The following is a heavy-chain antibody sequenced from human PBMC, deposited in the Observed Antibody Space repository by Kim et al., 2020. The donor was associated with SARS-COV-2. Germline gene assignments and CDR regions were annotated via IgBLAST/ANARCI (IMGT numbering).Heavy chain of an antibody. CDR2: INHSGST. CDR1: GGSFSGYY. Sequence: SETLSLTCAVYGGSFSGYYWSWIRQPPGKGLEWIGEINHSGSTNYNPSLKSRVTISVDTSKNQFSLKLSSVTAADTAVYYCARGGRSWFGESVDPWGQGTLVTVSS. CDR3: ARGGRSWFGESVDP. J-gene: IGHJ5*02. V-gene: IGHV4-34*01. D-gene: IGHD3-10*01.